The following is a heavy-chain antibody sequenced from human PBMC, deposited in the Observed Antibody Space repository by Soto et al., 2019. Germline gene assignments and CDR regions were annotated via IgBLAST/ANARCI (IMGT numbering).Heavy chain of an antibody. D-gene: IGHD3-16*01. CDR1: GGSFSSYA. V-gene: IGHV1-69*01. CDR2: IVPVLGTS. J-gene: IGHJ6*02. CDR3: ARDSPGGGYYYGMDV. Sequence: QGQLEQSGAEVRKPGSSVKVSCKASGGSFSSYAISWVRQAPGQGLEWMGGIVPVLGTSHSAQKFQGRDTFSTDDSTTTAYMELSSLRSEDTAVYYCARDSPGGGYYYGMDVWGQGTTVTVSS.